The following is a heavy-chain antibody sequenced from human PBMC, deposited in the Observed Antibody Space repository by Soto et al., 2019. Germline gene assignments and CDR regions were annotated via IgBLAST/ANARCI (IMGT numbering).Heavy chain of an antibody. D-gene: IGHD2-2*01. Sequence: PSETLSLTCTVYGGSFSGYYWSWIRQPPGKGLEWIGEINHSGSTNYYPSLKSRVTISVDSSKNQFSLKLSSVTAADTAVYYCASVNCSSTSCFSHFFDYWGQGTLVTVSS. V-gene: IGHV4-34*01. CDR3: ASVNCSSTSCFSHFFDY. J-gene: IGHJ4*02. CDR2: INHSGST. CDR1: GGSFSGYY.